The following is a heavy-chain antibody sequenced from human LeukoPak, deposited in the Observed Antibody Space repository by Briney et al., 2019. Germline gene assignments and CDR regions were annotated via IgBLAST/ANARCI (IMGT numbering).Heavy chain of an antibody. V-gene: IGHV1-24*01. Sequence: ASVKVSCKVSGYTLTELSMHWVRQAPGKGLEWMGGFDPEDGETIYAQKSQGRVTMTEDTSTDTAYMELSSLRSEDTAVYYCATFDYGDYGNRDYWGQGTLVTVSS. CDR1: GYTLTELS. J-gene: IGHJ4*02. D-gene: IGHD4-17*01. CDR3: ATFDYGDYGNRDY. CDR2: FDPEDGET.